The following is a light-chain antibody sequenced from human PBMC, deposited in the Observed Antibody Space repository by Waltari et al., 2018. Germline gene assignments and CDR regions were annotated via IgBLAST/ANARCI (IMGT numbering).Light chain of an antibody. J-gene: IGLJ3*02. Sequence: QTVVTQEPSLSVSPGGTVTLTSALSSGPLSSTSYVSWYQQTPGQPPRTLMYKANIRSSGVPDRFSGSSLGNKAALTITGAQADDESDYYCLVYMGSGIWVFGGGTKLTVL. CDR1: SGPLSSTSY. V-gene: IGLV8-61*01. CDR2: KAN. CDR3: LVYMGSGIWV.